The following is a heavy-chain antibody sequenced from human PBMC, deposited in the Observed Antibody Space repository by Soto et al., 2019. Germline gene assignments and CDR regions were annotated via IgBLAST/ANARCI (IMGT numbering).Heavy chain of an antibody. CDR1: GFTFSSYW. CDR2: IKSDGSGT. D-gene: IGHD3-22*01. J-gene: IGHJ4*02. V-gene: IGHV3-74*01. Sequence: EVQLVESGGGLVQPGGSLTLSCAASGFTFSSYWMHWVRQAPGKGLVWVARIKSDGSGTIYADSVKGRLTISRDNARNTRYLQMNRRRAEDTAVYFCARGDGDYYDGNGYLGRHWGQGTLVTVSS. CDR3: ARGDGDYYDGNGYLGRH.